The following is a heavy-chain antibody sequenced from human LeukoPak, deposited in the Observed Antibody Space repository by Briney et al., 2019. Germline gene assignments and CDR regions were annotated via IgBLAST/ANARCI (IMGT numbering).Heavy chain of an antibody. CDR1: GGSFSGYY. CDR3: ARVATRVGARF. Sequence: SETLSLTCAVCGGSFSGYYWSWIRQPQGKGLEWIGEINHSGSTNYNPSLKSRVTISVDTSKNQFSLKLSSVTAADTAVYYCARVATRVGARFWGQGTLVTVSS. V-gene: IGHV4-34*01. J-gene: IGHJ4*02. CDR2: INHSGST. D-gene: IGHD1-26*01.